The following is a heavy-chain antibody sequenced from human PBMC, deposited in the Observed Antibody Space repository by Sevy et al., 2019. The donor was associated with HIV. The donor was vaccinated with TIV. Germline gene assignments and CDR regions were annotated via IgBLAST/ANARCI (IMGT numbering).Heavy chain of an antibody. D-gene: IGHD3-10*01. Sequence: GGSLRLSCTASAFTFRRDWIHWVRRAPGKGLVWVSRINGDGSSTTYANSVKGRFTISRDNAKNTVYLQMNSLRADDTSVYYCTRGSGGAFDIWGQGTMVTVSS. V-gene: IGHV3-74*01. J-gene: IGHJ3*02. CDR1: AFTFRRDW. CDR3: TRGSGGAFDI. CDR2: INGDGSST.